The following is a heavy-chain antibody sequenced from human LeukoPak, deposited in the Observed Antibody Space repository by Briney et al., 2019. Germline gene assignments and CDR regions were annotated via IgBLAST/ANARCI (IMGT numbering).Heavy chain of an antibody. V-gene: IGHV4-34*01. Sequence: SETLSLTCAVYGGSFSGYYWSWIRQPPGRGLEWIGEINHSGSTNYNPSLKSRVTISVDTSKNQFSLKLSSVTAADTAVYYCARRPTLGYSSGWYYFDYWGQGTLVTVSS. CDR1: GGSFSGYY. CDR3: ARRPTLGYSSGWYYFDY. D-gene: IGHD6-19*01. J-gene: IGHJ4*02. CDR2: INHSGST.